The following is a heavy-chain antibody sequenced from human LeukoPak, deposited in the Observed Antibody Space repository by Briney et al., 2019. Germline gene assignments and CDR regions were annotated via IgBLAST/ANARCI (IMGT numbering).Heavy chain of an antibody. D-gene: IGHD5-18*01. CDR1: GFSSGDHA. V-gene: IGHV3-49*04. J-gene: IGHJ6*02. CDR2: VRGKLYHETT. Sequence: GGSLRLSCTAFGFSSGDHAMTWVRQAPGKELEWVGFVRGKLYHETTEYAASVKGRFTISRDAYTSIVYLQMNNLRTEDTAMYYSARGLIQLWLHNGMDVWGQGTTVIVSS. CDR3: ARGLIQLWLHNGMDV.